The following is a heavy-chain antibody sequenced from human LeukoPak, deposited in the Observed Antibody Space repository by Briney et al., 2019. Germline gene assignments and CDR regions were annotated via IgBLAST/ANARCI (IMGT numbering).Heavy chain of an antibody. J-gene: IGHJ5*02. CDR2: IYYSGST. Sequence: KPSETLSLTCTVSGGSISSYYWSWFRQPPGKGLEWIGYIYYSGSTNYNPSLKSRVTISVDTSKNQFSLKLSSVTAADTAVYYCASSPRVDTAMVLFDPWGQGTLVTVSS. CDR1: GGSISSYY. D-gene: IGHD5-18*01. CDR3: ASSPRVDTAMVLFDP. V-gene: IGHV4-59*01.